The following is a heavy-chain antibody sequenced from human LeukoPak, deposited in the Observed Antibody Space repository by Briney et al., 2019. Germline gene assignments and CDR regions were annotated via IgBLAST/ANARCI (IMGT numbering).Heavy chain of an antibody. D-gene: IGHD2-15*01. V-gene: IGHV4-61*01. CDR2: IYYSGST. Sequence: PSETLSLTCTVSGGSVSSGSYYWSWIRQTPRKGLEWIGYIYYSGSTNYNPSLKSRVTISVDTSKNQFSLKLSSVTAADTAVYYCARAPLSDYCSGGSCQIITPLFGFDYWGQGTLVTVSS. J-gene: IGHJ4*02. CDR1: GGSVSSGSYY. CDR3: ARAPLSDYCSGGSCQIITPLFGFDY.